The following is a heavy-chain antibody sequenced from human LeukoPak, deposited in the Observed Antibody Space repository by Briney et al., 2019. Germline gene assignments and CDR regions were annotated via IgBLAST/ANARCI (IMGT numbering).Heavy chain of an antibody. CDR1: GFTFGDYA. D-gene: IGHD3-22*01. J-gene: IGHJ4*02. CDR3: AKDRYYYDSSGYLNGIFDY. Sequence: TGGSLRLSCTSSGFTFGDYAMSWFRQAPGKGLEWVSAISGSGGSTYYADSVKGRFTISRDNSKNTLYLQMNSLRAEDTAVYYCAKDRYYYDSSGYLNGIFDYWGQGTLVTVSS. CDR2: ISGSGGST. V-gene: IGHV3-23*01.